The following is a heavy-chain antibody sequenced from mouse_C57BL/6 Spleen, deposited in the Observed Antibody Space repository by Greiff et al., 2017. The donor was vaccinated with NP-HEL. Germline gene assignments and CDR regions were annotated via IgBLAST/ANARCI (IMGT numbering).Heavy chain of an antibody. V-gene: IGHV1-52*01. CDR1: GYTFTSYW. Sequence: QVQLQQPGAELVRPGSSVKLSCKASGYTFTSYWMHWVKQRPIQGLEWIGNIDPSDSETHYNQKFKDKATLTVDKSSSTAYMQLSSLTSEDSAVYYWAKGYDYDADGSYAMDYWGQGTSVTVSS. CDR3: AKGYDYDADGSYAMDY. J-gene: IGHJ4*01. CDR2: IDPSDSET. D-gene: IGHD2-4*01.